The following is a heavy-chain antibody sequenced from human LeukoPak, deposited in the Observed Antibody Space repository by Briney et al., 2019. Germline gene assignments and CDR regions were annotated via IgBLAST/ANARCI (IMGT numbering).Heavy chain of an antibody. CDR2: ISGSGGST. CDR1: GFTFSSYA. Sequence: PEGSLRLSCAASGFTFSSYAMSWVRQAPGKGLEWVSAISGSGGSTYYADSVKGRFTISRDNSKNTLYLQMNSLRAEDTAVYYCAKEGVGGFYYDSSGYYYFDYWGQGTLVTVSS. J-gene: IGHJ4*02. V-gene: IGHV3-23*01. CDR3: AKEGVGGFYYDSSGYYYFDY. D-gene: IGHD3-22*01.